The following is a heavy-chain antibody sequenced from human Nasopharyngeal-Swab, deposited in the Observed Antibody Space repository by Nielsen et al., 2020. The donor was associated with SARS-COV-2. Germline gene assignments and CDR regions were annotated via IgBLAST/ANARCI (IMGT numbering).Heavy chain of an antibody. CDR1: GFTFSSYA. CDR3: AKDQGSYYDY. J-gene: IGHJ4*02. CDR2: IYSGGSST. Sequence: GGSLRLSCAASGFTFSSYAMSWARQAPGKGLEWVSVIYSGGSSTYYADSVKGRFTISRDNSKNTLYLQMNSLRAGDTAVYYCAKDQGSYYDYWGQGTLVTVSS. D-gene: IGHD1-26*01. V-gene: IGHV3-23*03.